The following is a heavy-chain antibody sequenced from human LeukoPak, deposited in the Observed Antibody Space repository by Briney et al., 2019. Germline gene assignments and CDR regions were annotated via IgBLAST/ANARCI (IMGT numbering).Heavy chain of an antibody. J-gene: IGHJ4*02. Sequence: GESLKISGKGSGYIFATYWIVWVRQMPGEGLEWMGIIYPGDSETRYSPSFQGQVAISAHKSISTAYLQWSSLKASDTAMYYCARSSVAAEYWGQGTLVTVSS. CDR3: ARSSVAAEY. D-gene: IGHD6-19*01. CDR2: IYPGDSET. CDR1: GYIFATYW. V-gene: IGHV5-51*01.